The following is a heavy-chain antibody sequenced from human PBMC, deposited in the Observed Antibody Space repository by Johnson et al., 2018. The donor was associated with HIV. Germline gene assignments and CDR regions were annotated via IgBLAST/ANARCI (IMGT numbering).Heavy chain of an antibody. V-gene: IGHV3-30*03. CDR3: AREGQEFNDAFDI. D-gene: IGHD3-10*01. CDR1: GFTFIDYD. CDR2: ISYDGSNK. Sequence: QVQLVESGGALVQPGGSLTLSCAATGFTFIDYDMHWVRQAPGKGLEWVAIISYDGSNKYYADSVKGRFTISRDNSKNTLYLQMNSLRAEDTAVYYCAREGQEFNDAFDIWGQGTMVTVSS. J-gene: IGHJ3*02.